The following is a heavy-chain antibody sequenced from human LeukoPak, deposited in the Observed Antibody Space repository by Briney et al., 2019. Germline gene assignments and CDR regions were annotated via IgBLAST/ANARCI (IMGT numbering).Heavy chain of an antibody. V-gene: IGHV3-11*04. CDR3: ARYSSGGAHYYYYYYMDV. Sequence: PGGSLRLSCAASAFTFSDYYMSWIRQAPGKGLEWVSYISSSGSTIYYADSVKGRFTISRDNAKNSLYLQMNSLRAEDTAVYYCARYSSGGAHYYYYYYMDVWGKGTTVTVSS. CDR1: AFTFSDYY. J-gene: IGHJ6*03. CDR2: ISSSGSTI. D-gene: IGHD6-25*01.